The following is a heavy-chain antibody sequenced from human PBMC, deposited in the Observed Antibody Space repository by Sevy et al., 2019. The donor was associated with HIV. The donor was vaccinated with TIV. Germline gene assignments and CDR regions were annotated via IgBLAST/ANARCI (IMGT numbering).Heavy chain of an antibody. CDR1: GFTVSSNY. CDR3: ARDPFSDSSGYGY. CDR2: ICSGGST. V-gene: IGHV3-66*01. Sequence: GGSLRLSCAASGFTVSSNYMSWVRQAPGKGLEWVSVICSGGSTYYADSVKGRFTISRDNSKNTLYLQMNSLRAEDTAVYYCARDPFSDSSGYGYWGQGTLVTVSS. J-gene: IGHJ4*02. D-gene: IGHD3-22*01.